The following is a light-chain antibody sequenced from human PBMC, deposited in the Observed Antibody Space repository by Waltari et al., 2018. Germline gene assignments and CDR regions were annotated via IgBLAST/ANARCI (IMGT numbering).Light chain of an antibody. CDR2: AAS. J-gene: IGKJ5*01. V-gene: IGKV1-39*01. CDR1: QSISSY. Sequence: DIQMTQSPSSLSASVGDRVTITCRASQSISSYLNWYQQKPGRAPKLLIYAASSLRSGVPSRFSGSGSGTDFTLTISSLQPEDFATYYCQQSSSTPQSTFGQETRLEIK. CDR3: QQSSSTPQST.